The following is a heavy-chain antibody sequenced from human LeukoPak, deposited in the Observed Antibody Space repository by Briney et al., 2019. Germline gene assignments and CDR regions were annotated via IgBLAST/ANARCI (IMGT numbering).Heavy chain of an antibody. J-gene: IGHJ6*03. CDR3: AYSGWSGYYYYMDV. D-gene: IGHD6-19*01. CDR1: GGSFSGYY. CDR2: INHSGST. Sequence: SETLSLTCAVYGGSFSGYYWSWIRQPPGKGLEWIGEINHSGSTNYNPSLKSRVTISVDTSKNQFSLKLSSVTAADTAVYYCAYSGWSGYYYYMDVWGKGTTVTVSS. V-gene: IGHV4-34*01.